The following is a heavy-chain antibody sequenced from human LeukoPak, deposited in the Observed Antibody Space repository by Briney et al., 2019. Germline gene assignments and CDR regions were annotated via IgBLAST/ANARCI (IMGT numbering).Heavy chain of an antibody. V-gene: IGHV3-23*01. CDR2: VSASAAST. Sequence: GGSLRLSCAASGFTFSSYAMSWVRQAPGKGLEWVSAVSASAASTYFADSVKGRFTISRDNSKNTLYLQMNSLRDEDTAVYYCAKGGGIVQHYFDYRGQGTLVTVSS. CDR3: AKGGGIVQHYFDY. D-gene: IGHD3-16*02. CDR1: GFTFSSYA. J-gene: IGHJ4*02.